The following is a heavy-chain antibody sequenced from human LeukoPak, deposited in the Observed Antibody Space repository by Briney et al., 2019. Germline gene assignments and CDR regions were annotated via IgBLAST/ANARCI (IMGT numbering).Heavy chain of an antibody. CDR1: GFTFSSYA. V-gene: IGHV3-30*07. Sequence: GGSLRLSCAASGFTFSSYALHWVRQAPGKGLEWVAVISNDGSNKYYADSVKGPFSISRDNSKNTLSLQMNNLRAEDTAVYYCVRTPVTGGSGTFYFDYWGQGALVTVSS. CDR2: ISNDGSNK. D-gene: IGHD2-8*02. CDR3: VRTPVTGGSGTFYFDY. J-gene: IGHJ4*02.